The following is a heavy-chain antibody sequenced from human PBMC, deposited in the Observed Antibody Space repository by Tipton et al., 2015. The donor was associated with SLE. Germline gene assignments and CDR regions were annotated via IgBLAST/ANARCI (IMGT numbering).Heavy chain of an antibody. CDR2: ISAYNGNT. J-gene: IGHJ6*02. V-gene: IGHV1-18*01. CDR1: GYTFTSYG. CDR3: ARDYARLQYDYYYYGMEV. D-gene: IGHD4-11*01. Sequence: QSGPEVKKPGASVKVSCKASGYTFTSYGISWVRQAPGQGLEWMGWISAYNGNTNYAQKLQGRVTMTTDTSTSTAYMELRSLRSDDTAVYYCARDYARLQYDYYYYGMEVWGQGASVTVSS.